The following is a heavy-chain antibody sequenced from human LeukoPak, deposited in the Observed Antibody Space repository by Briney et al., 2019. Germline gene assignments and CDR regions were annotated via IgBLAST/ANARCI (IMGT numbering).Heavy chain of an antibody. V-gene: IGHV1-69*13. CDR3: AGEQDKGAFDI. D-gene: IGHD2-15*01. J-gene: IGHJ3*02. CDR1: GGTFSSYA. CDR2: IIPIFGTA. Sequence: GASVKVSCKASGGTFSSYAISWVRQAPGQGLEWMGGIIPIFGTANYAQKFQGRVTITADESTSTAYMELGSLRSEDTAVYYCAGEQDKGAFDIWGQGTMVTVSS.